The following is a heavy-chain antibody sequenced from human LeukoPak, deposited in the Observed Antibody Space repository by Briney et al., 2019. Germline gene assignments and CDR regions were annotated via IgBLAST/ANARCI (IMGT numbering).Heavy chain of an antibody. CDR3: ARGYSRSSGVFDY. D-gene: IGHD6-6*01. CDR1: GFTFSNYG. CDR2: KWYDGTNK. Sequence: GGSLRLSCVASGFTFSNYGMHWVRQAPGKGLEWVAVKWYDGTNKYYADSVKGRFTISRDNSKNTLYLQMNSLRAEDTAVYYCARGYSRSSGVFDYWGQGTLVTVSS. V-gene: IGHV3-33*01. J-gene: IGHJ4*02.